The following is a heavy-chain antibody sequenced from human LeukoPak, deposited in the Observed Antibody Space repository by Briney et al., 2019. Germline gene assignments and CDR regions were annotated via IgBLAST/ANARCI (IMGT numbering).Heavy chain of an antibody. V-gene: IGHV4-59*01. J-gene: IGHJ6*03. CDR1: GGSISNYY. D-gene: IGHD6-13*01. Sequence: PSETLSLTCTVSGGSISNYYWSWIRQPPGKGLEWIGYIYYSGSTNYNPSLKSRVTISVDTSKNQFSLKLSSVTAADTAVYYCARRIAAAGTNYYYMDVWGKGTTVTVSS. CDR2: IYYSGST. CDR3: ARRIAAAGTNYYYMDV.